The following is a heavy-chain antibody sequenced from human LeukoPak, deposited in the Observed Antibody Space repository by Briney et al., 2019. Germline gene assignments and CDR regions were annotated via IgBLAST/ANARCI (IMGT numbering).Heavy chain of an antibody. V-gene: IGHV1-69*13. Sequence: SVKVSCKASGGTFSSYAISWVRQAPGQGLEWMGGIIPIFGTANYAQKFQGRVTITADESTSTAYMELSSLRSEDTAVYYCARTAMVASGAFDIWGQGTMVTVSS. CDR2: IIPIFGTA. D-gene: IGHD5-18*01. CDR1: GGTFSSYA. CDR3: ARTAMVASGAFDI. J-gene: IGHJ3*02.